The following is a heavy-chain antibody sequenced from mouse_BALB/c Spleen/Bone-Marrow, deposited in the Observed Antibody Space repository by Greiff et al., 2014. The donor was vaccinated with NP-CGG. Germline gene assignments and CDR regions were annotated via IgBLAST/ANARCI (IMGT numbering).Heavy chain of an antibody. D-gene: IGHD2-14*01. CDR1: GFNIKDTY. J-gene: IGHJ4*01. V-gene: IGHV14-3*02. CDR3: AQRYDWAMDY. Sequence: VQLQQSGAELVKPGASVKLSCTASGFNIKDTYMHWVKQRPEQGLEWIGRIDPANGNTKYDPKFQGKATITADTSSNTAYLQLNSLTSEDTAVYYCAQRYDWAMDYWRQGTSVTVA. CDR2: IDPANGNT.